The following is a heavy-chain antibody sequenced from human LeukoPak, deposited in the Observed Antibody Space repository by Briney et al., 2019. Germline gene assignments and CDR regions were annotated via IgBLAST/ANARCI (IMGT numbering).Heavy chain of an antibody. J-gene: IGHJ4*02. Sequence: GGSLRLSCAASGFTVSSTHMVWVRQAPGKGLEWVSGINWNGGSTGYVDSVKGRFTISRDNAKNSLYLQMNSLRAEDTALYYCARFNGDYYRIDYWGQGTLVTVSS. CDR3: ARFNGDYYRIDY. V-gene: IGHV3-20*04. CDR1: GFTVSSTH. CDR2: INWNGGST. D-gene: IGHD4-17*01.